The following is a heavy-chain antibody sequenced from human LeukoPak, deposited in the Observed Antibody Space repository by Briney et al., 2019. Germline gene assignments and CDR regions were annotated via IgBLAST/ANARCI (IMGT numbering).Heavy chain of an antibody. Sequence: SVRVSCKASGGTFNSYAISWVRQAPGQGLEWMGGISPFSDTPNYAQKFQGRVTIIADKSTSTVHLDLRSLRSEDTALYVCAGPNNTGLSEFDFWGQGTLVSVSS. V-gene: IGHV1-69*06. CDR2: ISPFSDTP. CDR3: AGPNNTGLSEFDF. J-gene: IGHJ4*02. D-gene: IGHD2-8*02. CDR1: GGTFNSYA.